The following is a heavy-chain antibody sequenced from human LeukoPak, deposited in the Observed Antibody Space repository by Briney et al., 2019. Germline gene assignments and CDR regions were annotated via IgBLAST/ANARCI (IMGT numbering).Heavy chain of an antibody. CDR3: AGAPGGCGGTCPFDY. V-gene: IGHV4-4*07. CDR2: IYTSGTT. J-gene: IGHJ4*02. D-gene: IGHD2-15*01. Sequence: SETLSLTCTVSGASMSNSFWSWIRQPAGKGLEWIGRIYTSGTTNYNPSLKSRVTLSVDTSNNQFSLTLTSVTAADTALYYCAGAPGGCGGTCPFDYWGLGTLVTVSS. CDR1: GASMSNSF.